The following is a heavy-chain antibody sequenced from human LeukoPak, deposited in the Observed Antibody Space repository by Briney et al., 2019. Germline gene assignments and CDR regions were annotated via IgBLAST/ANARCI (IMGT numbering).Heavy chain of an antibody. CDR2: IYTSGST. D-gene: IGHD6-13*01. CDR3: ARGGVFMAAGTFDY. Sequence: SETLSLTCTVSGGSISSSSYYWSWIRQPAGKGLEWIGRIYTSGSTNYNPSLKSRVTMSVDTSKNQFSLKLSSVTAADTAVYYCARGGVFMAAGTFDYWGQGTLVTVSS. J-gene: IGHJ4*02. CDR1: GGSISSSSYY. V-gene: IGHV4-61*02.